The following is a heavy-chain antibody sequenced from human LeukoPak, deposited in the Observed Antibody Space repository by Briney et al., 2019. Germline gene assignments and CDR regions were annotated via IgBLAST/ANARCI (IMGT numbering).Heavy chain of an antibody. CDR3: ARVVAAAGNNWFDP. V-gene: IGHV4-4*02. Sequence: PSGTLSLTCAVSGGSISSSNWWSWIRQPPGKGLEWIGEIYHSGSTNYNPSLKSRVTISVDKSKTQFSLKLSSVTAADTAVYYCARVVAAAGNNWFDPWGQGTLVTVSS. CDR2: IYHSGST. CDR1: GGSISSSNW. D-gene: IGHD6-25*01. J-gene: IGHJ5*02.